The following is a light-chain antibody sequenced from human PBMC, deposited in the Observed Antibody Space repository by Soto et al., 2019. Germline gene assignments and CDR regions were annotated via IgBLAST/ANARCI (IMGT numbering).Light chain of an antibody. J-gene: IGKJ5*01. CDR1: QDISNY. CDR2: DAS. V-gene: IGKV1-33*01. Sequence: TQMTPSPSSLSASVVDRVTITFQASQDISNYLNWYQQKPGKAPKLLIYDASNLEAGVPSRFRGSGSGTDFTLTISRLQPEDIATYYCQQYENLPTFGQGTRLEIK. CDR3: QQYENLPT.